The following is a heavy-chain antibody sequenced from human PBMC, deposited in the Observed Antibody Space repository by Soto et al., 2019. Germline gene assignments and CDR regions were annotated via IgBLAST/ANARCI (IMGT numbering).Heavy chain of an antibody. V-gene: IGHV4-30-2*01. CDR1: GGSISSGGYS. D-gene: IGHD2-8*01. J-gene: IGHJ4*02. Sequence: SETLSLTCAVSGGSISSGGYSWSWIRQPPGKGLEWIGYIYHSGSTYYNPSPKSRVTISVDRSKNQFSLKLSSVTAADTAVYYCARGREMVLLDYWGQGTLVTVSS. CDR3: ARGREMVLLDY. CDR2: IYHSGST.